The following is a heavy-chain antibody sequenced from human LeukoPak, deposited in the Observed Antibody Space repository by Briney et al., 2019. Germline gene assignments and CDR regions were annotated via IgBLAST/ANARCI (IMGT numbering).Heavy chain of an antibody. CDR2: ISSSSYI. Sequence: PGGPLRLSCAASGFTFSSYSMNWVRQAPGKGLEWVSSISSSSYIYYADSVKGRFTISRDNAKNSLYLQMNSLRAEDTAVYYCARGPSYYDYVWGSYRYTSPDYWGQGTLVTVSS. CDR1: GFTFSSYS. J-gene: IGHJ4*02. V-gene: IGHV3-21*01. D-gene: IGHD3-16*02. CDR3: ARGPSYYDYVWGSYRYTSPDY.